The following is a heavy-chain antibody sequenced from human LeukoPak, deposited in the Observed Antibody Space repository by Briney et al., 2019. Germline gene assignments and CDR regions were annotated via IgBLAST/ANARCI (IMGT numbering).Heavy chain of an antibody. CDR1: GFTFSSYW. V-gene: IGHV3-74*01. D-gene: IGHD2-15*01. CDR3: ACYGIAPPY. Sequence: GGSLRLSCAASGFTFSSYWMHWVRQAPGKGLVWVSHINNDGSSTSYADSVKGRFTISRDNARNTLYLQMNSLRTEDTAVYYCACYGIAPPYWGQGTLVTVSS. CDR2: INNDGSST. J-gene: IGHJ4*02.